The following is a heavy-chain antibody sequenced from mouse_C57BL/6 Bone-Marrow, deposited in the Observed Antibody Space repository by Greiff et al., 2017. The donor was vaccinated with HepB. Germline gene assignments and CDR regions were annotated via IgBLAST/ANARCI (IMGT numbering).Heavy chain of an antibody. V-gene: IGHV14-2*01. D-gene: IGHD2-12*01. Sequence: DVQLQESGAELVKPGASVKLSCTASGFNIKDYYMHWVKQRTEQGLEWIGRIDPEDGETKYAPKFQGKATITADTSSNTAYLQLSSLTSEDTAVYYCARRNDDDGGSYAMDYWGQGTSVTVSS. J-gene: IGHJ4*01. CDR3: ARRNDDDGGSYAMDY. CDR2: IDPEDGET. CDR1: GFNIKDYY.